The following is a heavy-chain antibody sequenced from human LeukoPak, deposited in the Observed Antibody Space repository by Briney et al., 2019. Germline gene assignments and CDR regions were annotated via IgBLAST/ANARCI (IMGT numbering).Heavy chain of an antibody. D-gene: IGHD3-16*01. CDR1: GGAITTYY. CDR3: ARDLGGREFDY. Sequence: SETLSLTCTVSGGAITTYYWGWIRQPPGKGLEWIGYIFYSGGTNYNPSLRGRVTISVDTSKNQFSLKLSSVTAADTAVYYCARDLGGREFDYWGQGTLVTVPS. V-gene: IGHV4-4*08. CDR2: IFYSGGT. J-gene: IGHJ4*02.